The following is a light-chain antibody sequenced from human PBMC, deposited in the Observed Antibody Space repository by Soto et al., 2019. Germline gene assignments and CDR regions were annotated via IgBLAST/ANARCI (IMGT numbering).Light chain of an antibody. CDR1: PSISSW. Sequence: DIQMTQCPSTLSASVGDRVTITCRASPSISSWLAWYQQKPGKAPKLLIYKASSLESGVPSRFSGSGSGTEFTLTISSLQPDDFATYYCQQYNSYPWTFGQGTKVEIK. J-gene: IGKJ1*01. CDR3: QQYNSYPWT. CDR2: KAS. V-gene: IGKV1-5*03.